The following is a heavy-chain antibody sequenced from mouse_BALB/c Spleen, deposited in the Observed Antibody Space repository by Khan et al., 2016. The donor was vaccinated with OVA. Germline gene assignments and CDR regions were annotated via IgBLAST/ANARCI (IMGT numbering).Heavy chain of an antibody. CDR1: GYTFTSYW. Sequence: DLVRPGASVKLSCKASGYTFTSYWINWVKQRPGQGLEWIGRIAPGSGSTNYNEMFKGKATLTVDQSSSTAYIQLSSLSYEDSAVFDCTMENYYGRTGYAMDYWGQGTSVTVSS. CDR2: IAPGSGST. CDR3: TMENYYGRTGYAMDY. V-gene: IGHV1S41*01. D-gene: IGHD1-1*01. J-gene: IGHJ4*01.